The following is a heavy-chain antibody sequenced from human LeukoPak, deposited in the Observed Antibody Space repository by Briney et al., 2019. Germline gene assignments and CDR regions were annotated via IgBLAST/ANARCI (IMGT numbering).Heavy chain of an antibody. J-gene: IGHJ4*02. V-gene: IGHV3-7*03. Sequence: GGSLRLSCAAPGLTFSRYWLTWVRQAPGKGLEWVANINQDGSEKNYVDSVKGRFTISRDNAKSSLYLQMNSLRDEETAVYHCVSRGCTANACFVSSFNCFDHWGQGSLVTVSS. D-gene: IGHD2-8*02. CDR2: INQDGSEK. CDR3: VSRGCTANACFVSSFNCFDH. CDR1: GLTFSRYW.